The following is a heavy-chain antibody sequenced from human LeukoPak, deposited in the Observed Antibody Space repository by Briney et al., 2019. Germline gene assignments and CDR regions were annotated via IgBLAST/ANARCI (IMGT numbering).Heavy chain of an antibody. J-gene: IGHJ4*02. D-gene: IGHD6-13*01. CDR2: ISWNSGSI. CDR3: AKGVSSNWYFYFDY. V-gene: IGHV3-9*01. Sequence: PGGSLRLSCAASGFTFEDYAMHWVRQAPGKGLEWVSDISWNSGSIGYADSVKGRFTISRDNAKNFLYLQTNSLRAEDTALYYCAKGVSSNWYFYFDYWGQGALVTVSS. CDR1: GFTFEDYA.